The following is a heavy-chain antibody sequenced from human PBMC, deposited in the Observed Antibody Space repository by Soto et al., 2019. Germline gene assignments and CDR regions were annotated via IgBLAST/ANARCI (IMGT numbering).Heavy chain of an antibody. CDR1: GNSFSSNGAA. Sequence: PSPTLSLTCASSGNSFSSNGAAWNWIRQSPSRGLEWLGRTYYRSKWYNDYAVSVKSRITINPDTSKNQFSLQLNSVTPEDTAVYYCARVILRDGHDFDYWGQGTLVTVSS. CDR3: ARVILRDGHDFDY. CDR2: TYYRSKWYN. V-gene: IGHV6-1*01. D-gene: IGHD2-8*01. J-gene: IGHJ4*02.